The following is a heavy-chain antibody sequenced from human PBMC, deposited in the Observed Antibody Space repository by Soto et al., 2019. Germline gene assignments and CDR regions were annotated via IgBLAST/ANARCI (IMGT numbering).Heavy chain of an antibody. CDR2: IHRTGST. Sequence: PSETLSLTCSVSRGSISSYYWSWARQPPGKGLEWIGFIHRTGSTKYNPSLESRVTISVDTSQNQLSLRLSSVTAADTAVYYCARESAGSGKNNWFDPWGQGILVTVSS. CDR1: RGSISSYY. CDR3: ARESAGSGKNNWFDP. D-gene: IGHD3-10*01. V-gene: IGHV4-59*01. J-gene: IGHJ5*02.